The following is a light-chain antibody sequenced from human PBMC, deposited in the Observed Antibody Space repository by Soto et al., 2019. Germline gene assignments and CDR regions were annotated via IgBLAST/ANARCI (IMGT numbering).Light chain of an antibody. V-gene: IGKV3-11*01. CDR1: QSVSSY. CDR2: AAS. Sequence: EIVMTQSPATLSVSPGGRATLSCRASQSVSSYLAWYQQKPGQAPRLLIYAASNRATGIPARFSGSGSGTDFTLTISSLEPEDFAVYYCQQRSNPITFGQGTRLEI. J-gene: IGKJ5*01. CDR3: QQRSNPIT.